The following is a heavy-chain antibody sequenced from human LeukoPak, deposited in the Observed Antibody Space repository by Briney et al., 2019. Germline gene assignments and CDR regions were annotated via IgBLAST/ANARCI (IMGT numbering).Heavy chain of an antibody. CDR3: ARLSYYWYSNTGDYFDY. CDR1: GGSIRRSSYY. J-gene: IGHJ4*02. Sequence: PSETLSLTCTVSGGSIRRSSYYWGWTRQPPGKGLEWIGSIYYIGSTYYNPSLKSRVTISVDTSKNQFSLKLSSVTAADTAVYYCARLSYYWYSNTGDYFDYWGQGTLVTVS. CDR2: IYYIGST. D-gene: IGHD2-8*01. V-gene: IGHV4-39*01.